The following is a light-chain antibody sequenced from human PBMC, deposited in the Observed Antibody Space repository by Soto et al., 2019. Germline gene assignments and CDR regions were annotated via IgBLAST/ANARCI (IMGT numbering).Light chain of an antibody. Sequence: QSALTQPASVCGSPGQSITISCTGTSSDVGGYNYVSWYQQHPGKAPKLMIFDVSYRPSGVSNRFSGSKSGNTASLTISGLQAEDEADYYCSSYTSSSTLVVFGGGTKLTVL. J-gene: IGLJ2*01. CDR2: DVS. CDR1: SSDVGGYNY. V-gene: IGLV2-14*01. CDR3: SSYTSSSTLVV.